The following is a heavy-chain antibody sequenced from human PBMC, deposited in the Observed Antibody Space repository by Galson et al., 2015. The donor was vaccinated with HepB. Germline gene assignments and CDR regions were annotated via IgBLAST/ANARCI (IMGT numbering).Heavy chain of an antibody. CDR1: GYTFTSYG. J-gene: IGHJ4*02. D-gene: IGHD6-19*01. V-gene: IGHV1-18*01. Sequence: SVKVSCKASGYTFTSYGISWVRQAPGQGLEWMGWISAYNGNTNYAQKLQGKVTMTTDTSTSTAYMELRSLRSDDTAVYYCAREQSPQWRGRYDYWGQGTLITVSS. CDR3: AREQSPQWRGRYDY. CDR2: ISAYNGNT.